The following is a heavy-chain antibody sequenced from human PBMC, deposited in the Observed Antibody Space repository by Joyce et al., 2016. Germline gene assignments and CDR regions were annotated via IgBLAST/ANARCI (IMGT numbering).Heavy chain of an antibody. CDR3: ARAPRGPGYFDS. V-gene: IGHV4-30-2*01. J-gene: IGHJ4*02. Sequence: QLLLQESGPGLVKTSQTLSLTCAVSGDSFTTGGYAWNWIRQPPGKGLEWIRDIYHSGNTHFTPSLQSRVTISLDRSKCQFSLKLSSVTAADTAVYYCARAPRGPGYFDSWGQGTLVTVSS. CDR2: IYHSGNT. D-gene: IGHD3-10*01. CDR1: GDSFTTGGYA.